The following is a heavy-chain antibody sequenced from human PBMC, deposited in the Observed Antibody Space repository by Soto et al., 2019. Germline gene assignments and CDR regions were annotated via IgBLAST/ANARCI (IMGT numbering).Heavy chain of an antibody. V-gene: IGHV3-23*01. CDR2: ISGSGGST. D-gene: IGHD3-10*01. Sequence: GGSLRLSCAASGFTFSSYAMSWVRQAPGKGLEWVSAISGSGGSTYYADSVKGRFTISRDNSKNTLYLQMNSLRAEDTAVYYCAKDPAELDGFGELYYYYYMDVWGKGTTVTVSS. CDR1: GFTFSSYA. J-gene: IGHJ6*03. CDR3: AKDPAELDGFGELYYYYYMDV.